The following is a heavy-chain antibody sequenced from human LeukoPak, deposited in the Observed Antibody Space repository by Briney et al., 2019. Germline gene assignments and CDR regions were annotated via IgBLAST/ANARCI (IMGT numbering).Heavy chain of an antibody. J-gene: IGHJ4*02. D-gene: IGHD3-22*01. V-gene: IGHV4-61*01. CDR1: GYSISSGYY. CDR3: ASSYYDSSGPFDY. Sequence: SETLSLTCTVSGYSISSGYYWSWIRQPPGKGLQWIGYIYYSGSTYYSPSLKSRVTISLDTSKNQFSLKLSSVTAADTAVYYCASSYYDSSGPFDYWGQGTLVTVSS. CDR2: IYYSGST.